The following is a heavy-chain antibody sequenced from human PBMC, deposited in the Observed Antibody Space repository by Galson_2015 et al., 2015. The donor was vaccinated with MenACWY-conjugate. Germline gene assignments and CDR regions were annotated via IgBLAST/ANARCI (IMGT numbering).Heavy chain of an antibody. J-gene: IGHJ4*02. CDR1: GGSIHRYY. Sequence: LSLTCTVSGGSIHRYYWSWIRPPPGKGLDWIGYMYYSGSANYNLSLKSRVTISVDTSKNQFSLTMTSVTAADTAVYYCARGVNLASMAGYWGQGTLVTVSS. CDR3: ARGVNLASMAGY. CDR2: MYYSGSA. V-gene: IGHV4-59*01. D-gene: IGHD3-3*02.